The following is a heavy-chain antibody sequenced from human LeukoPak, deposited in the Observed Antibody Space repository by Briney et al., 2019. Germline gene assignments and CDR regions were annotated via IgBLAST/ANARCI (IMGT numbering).Heavy chain of an antibody. Sequence: GGSLRLSCTASGFTFSSYSMNWVRQAPRKGLEWLSYISWGSNVIYYADSVKGRFTTSRDDAKNSLFLQMNSLTDEDTAVYYCARDPGYSYALDYWGRGTLVTVSS. V-gene: IGHV3-48*02. CDR1: GFTFSSYS. CDR3: ARDPGYSYALDY. J-gene: IGHJ4*02. CDR2: ISWGSNVI. D-gene: IGHD5-18*01.